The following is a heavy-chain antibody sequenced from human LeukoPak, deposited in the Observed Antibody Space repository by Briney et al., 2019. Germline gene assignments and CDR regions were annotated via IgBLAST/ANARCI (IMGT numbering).Heavy chain of an antibody. Sequence: ASVKVSCKASGYTFTGYYMHWVRQAPGQGLEWMGRINPNSGGTNYAQKFQGRVTMTRDTSISTAYMELSRLRSDDTAVYYCAGVREQLKDAFDIWGQGTMVTVSS. CDR2: INPNSGGT. D-gene: IGHD2-2*01. CDR1: GYTFTGYY. V-gene: IGHV1-2*06. J-gene: IGHJ3*02. CDR3: AGVREQLKDAFDI.